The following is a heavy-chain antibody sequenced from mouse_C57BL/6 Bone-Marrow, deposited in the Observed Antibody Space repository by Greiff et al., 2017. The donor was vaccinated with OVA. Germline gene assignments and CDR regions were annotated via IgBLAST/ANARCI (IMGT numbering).Heavy chain of an antibody. CDR1: GYAFSSSW. D-gene: IGHD1-1*01. V-gene: IGHV1-82*01. CDR3: ARGVDYGSSYWYFDF. J-gene: IGHJ1*03. CDR2: IYPGDGDT. Sequence: QVQLKQSGPELVKPGASVKISCKASGYAFSSSWMNWVKQRPGKGLEWIGRIYPGDGDTNYNGKFKGKATLTADKSSSTAYMQLSSLTSEDSAVCFCARGVDYGSSYWYFDFWGRGTAVTVSS.